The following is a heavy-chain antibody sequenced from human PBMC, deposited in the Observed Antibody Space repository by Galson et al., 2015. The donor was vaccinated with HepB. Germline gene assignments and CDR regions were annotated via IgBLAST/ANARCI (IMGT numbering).Heavy chain of an antibody. Sequence: SLRLSCAASGFTFSNFAMSWVRQAPGKGLEWVSAITDSGTTYYADSVKGRFTISRDNSKNTLYLHMNSLRADDTAVYFCLGDTGRVEFDYCGQGTLVTVSS. V-gene: IGHV3-23*01. CDR1: GFTFSNFA. CDR3: LGDTGRVEFDY. D-gene: IGHD2-21*01. J-gene: IGHJ4*02. CDR2: ITDSGTT.